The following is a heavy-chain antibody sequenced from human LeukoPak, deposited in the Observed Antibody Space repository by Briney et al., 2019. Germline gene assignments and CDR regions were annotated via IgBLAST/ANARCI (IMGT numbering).Heavy chain of an antibody. CDR1: DYSISGGDY. CDR2: VYYSGST. CDR3: ARNDSSGYFDY. J-gene: IGHJ4*02. D-gene: IGHD3-22*01. V-gene: IGHV4-38-2*01. Sequence: PSETLSLTCAVSDYSISGGDYWGWIRPPPGKGLEWIGSVYYSGSTHYSPSLKSRVTISGETSKNQLSLKLRSVTAADTALYYCARNDSSGYFDYWGQGTLVTVSS.